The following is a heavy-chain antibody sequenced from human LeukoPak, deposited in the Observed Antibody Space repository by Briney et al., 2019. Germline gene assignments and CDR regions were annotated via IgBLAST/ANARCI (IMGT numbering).Heavy chain of an antibody. CDR2: ISYDGTNK. V-gene: IGHV3-30*04. J-gene: IGHJ4*02. CDR3: ARQMAAILDGILDY. CDR1: GFTFSNYA. Sequence: GGSLRLSCAASGFTFSNYAIHWVRQAPGKGLEWGSVISYDGTNKYYADSVKGRFTISRDNSKNTLYLQMNSLKTEDTALYYCARQMAAILDGILDYWGQGTLVTVSS. D-gene: IGHD5-24*01.